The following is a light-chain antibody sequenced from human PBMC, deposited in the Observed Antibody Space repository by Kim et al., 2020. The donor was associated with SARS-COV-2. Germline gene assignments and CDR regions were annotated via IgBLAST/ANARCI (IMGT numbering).Light chain of an antibody. CDR2: GNH. CDR1: SLRKFF. CDR3: NFRDSSGDRLV. V-gene: IGLV3-19*01. Sequence: ACGSTVRCTCPGDSLRKFFATWSQQKPGQAPVLVIYGNHNRPSGIPDRFSGSGSGNTASLPITGAQAEDEADYYCNFRDSSGDRLVFGGGTQLTVL. J-gene: IGLJ2*01.